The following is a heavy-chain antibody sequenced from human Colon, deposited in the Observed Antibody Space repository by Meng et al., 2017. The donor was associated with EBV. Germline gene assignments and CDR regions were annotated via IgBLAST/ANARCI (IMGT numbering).Heavy chain of an antibody. CDR3: ARGGYYSFDY. J-gene: IGHJ4*02. V-gene: IGHV4-4*02. CDR2: IYHSGST. D-gene: IGHD5-18*01. Sequence: QLLLSESGPGLVKPSETRSPTCAVSGGSISSVYWLTWVRQSPGKGLEWIGEIYHSGSTNYNPSLKSRVTISVDKSKNQFSLKLTSVTAADTAVYYCARGGYYSFDYWGQRTLVTVSS. CDR1: GGSISSVYW.